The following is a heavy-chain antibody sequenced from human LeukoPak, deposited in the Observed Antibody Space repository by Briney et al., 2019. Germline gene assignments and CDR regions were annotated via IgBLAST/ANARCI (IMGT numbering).Heavy chain of an antibody. CDR2: IYPGDSDT. V-gene: IGHV5-51*01. CDR1: GYSFTSYW. D-gene: IGHD3-22*01. J-gene: IGHJ3*02. Sequence: GESLKISCKGPGYSFTSYWIGWVRQMPGKGLEWMGIIYPGDSDTRYSPSFQGQVTISADKSISTAYLQWSSLKASDTAMYYCATAGGDSSGLDAFDIWGQGTVVTVSS. CDR3: ATAGGDSSGLDAFDI.